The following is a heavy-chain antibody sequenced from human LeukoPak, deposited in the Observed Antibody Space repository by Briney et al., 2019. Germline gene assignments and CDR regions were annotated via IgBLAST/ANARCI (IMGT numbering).Heavy chain of an antibody. V-gene: IGHV4-39*01. CDR3: ARHRGGSSPSVFDS. CDR1: GGSVSSSSYC. CDR2: VYYSGST. J-gene: IGHJ4*02. D-gene: IGHD2-15*01. Sequence: SETLSLTCTVSGGSVSSSSYCWGWIRQPPGKGLEWIGSVYYSGSTYYNPSLKSRVTISVDTSKNQFSLKMSSVTAADTTLFYCARHRGGSSPSVFDSWGQGTLVTVSS.